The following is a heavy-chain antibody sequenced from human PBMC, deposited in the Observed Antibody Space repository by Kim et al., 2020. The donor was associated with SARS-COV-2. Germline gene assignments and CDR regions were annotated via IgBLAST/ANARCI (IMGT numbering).Heavy chain of an antibody. V-gene: IGHV4-59*08. CDR1: GGSISSYY. J-gene: IGHJ6*02. CDR3: ARHSRDYYGMDV. Sequence: SETLSLTCTVSGGSISSYYWSWIRQPPGKGLEWIGYIYYSGSTNYNPSLKSRVTISVDTSKNQFSLKLSSVTAADTAVYYCARHSRDYYGMDVWGQGTTVTVSS. CDR2: IYYSGST.